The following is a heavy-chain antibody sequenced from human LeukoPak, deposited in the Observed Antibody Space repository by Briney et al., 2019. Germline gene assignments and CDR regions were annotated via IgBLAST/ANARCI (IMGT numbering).Heavy chain of an antibody. CDR3: ARDFTHSSSWYDNWFDP. V-gene: IGHV4-61*02. CDR2: ISSSGST. CDR1: GDSISSGDYY. J-gene: IGHJ5*02. D-gene: IGHD6-13*01. Sequence: SETLSLTCTVSGDSISSGDYYWSWIRQPAGKGLEWIGRISSSGSTNYNPSLKSRVTISVDTSKNQFSLKLSSVTAPDTAVYYCARDFTHSSSWYDNWFDPWGQGTLVTVSS.